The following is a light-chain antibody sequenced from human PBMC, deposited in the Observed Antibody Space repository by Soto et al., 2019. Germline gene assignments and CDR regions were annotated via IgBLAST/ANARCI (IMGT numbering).Light chain of an antibody. CDR3: QQYNNWPPIT. CDR1: QTISSW. V-gene: IGKV1-5*03. J-gene: IGKJ5*01. Sequence: DIQMTQSPSTLSGSVGDRVTITCRASQTISSWLAWYQQKPGKAPKLLIYKASTLKSGVPSRFSGIGSGTDFTLPISSLQSEDFAAYDGQQYNNWPPITFGQGTRLEIK. CDR2: KAS.